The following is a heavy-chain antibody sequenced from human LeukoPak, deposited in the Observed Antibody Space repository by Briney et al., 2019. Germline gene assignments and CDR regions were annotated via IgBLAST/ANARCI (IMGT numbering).Heavy chain of an antibody. J-gene: IGHJ5*02. CDR3: ARGGYYGSGNDFRFDP. D-gene: IGHD3-10*01. CDR2: IYYSGST. CDR1: GVSISSYY. V-gene: IGHV4-59*01. Sequence: SETLSLTCTVSGVSISSYYWSWIRQPPGKGLEWIGYIYYSGSTNYNPSLKSRVTISVETSKNQFSLKLKSVTAADTAVYYCARGGYYGSGNDFRFDPWGQGTLVTVSS.